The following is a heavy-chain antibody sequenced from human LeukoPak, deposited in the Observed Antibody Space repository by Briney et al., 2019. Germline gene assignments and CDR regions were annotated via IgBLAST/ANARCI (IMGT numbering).Heavy chain of an antibody. V-gene: IGHV4-59*12. D-gene: IGHD3-22*01. J-gene: IGHJ6*02. CDR3: ARDEMRAYYYDSSGSDGMDV. CDR1: GGSISSYY. Sequence: SETLSLTCTVSGGSISSYYWSWIRQPPGKGLEWIGYIYYSGSTNYNPSLKSRVTISVDTSKNQFSLKLSSVTAADTAVYYCARDEMRAYYYDSSGSDGMDVWGQGTTVTVSS. CDR2: IYYSGST.